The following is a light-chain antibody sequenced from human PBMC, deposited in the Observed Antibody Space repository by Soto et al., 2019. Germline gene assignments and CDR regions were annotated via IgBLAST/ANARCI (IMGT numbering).Light chain of an antibody. CDR3: QQYTNFPLT. CDR2: EAS. J-gene: IGKJ4*01. V-gene: IGKV1-5*01. Sequence: DIQMTQSPSTLSASVGDRVTITCRASQSISSWLAWYQQKPGKAPKLLIHEASRLESVVPSRFSGSESGTEFTLTISGLHAEDFATYYCQQYTNFPLTFGGGTKVEIK. CDR1: QSISSW.